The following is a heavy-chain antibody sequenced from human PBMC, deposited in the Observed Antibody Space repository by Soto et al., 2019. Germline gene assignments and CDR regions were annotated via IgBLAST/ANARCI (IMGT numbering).Heavy chain of an antibody. Sequence: ASVKVSCKASGYTFTRYYMHWVRQPPGLGLEWMGIINPSGGSTSYAQKFQGRVTMTWDTSTSTVYMELSSLRSEDTAVYYCARDSHLGYWGQGTLVTVSS. CDR1: GYTFTRYY. CDR3: ARDSHLGY. J-gene: IGHJ4*02. CDR2: INPSGGST. V-gene: IGHV1-46*01.